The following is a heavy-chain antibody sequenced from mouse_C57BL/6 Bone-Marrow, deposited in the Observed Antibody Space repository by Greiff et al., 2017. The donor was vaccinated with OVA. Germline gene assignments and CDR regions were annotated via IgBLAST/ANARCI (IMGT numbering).Heavy chain of an antibody. V-gene: IGHV1-58*01. CDR1: GYTFTSYG. D-gene: IGHD4-1*01. CDR2: IYIGNGYT. Sequence: EVQLKESGAELVRPGSSVKMSCKTSGYTFTSYGINWVKQRPGQGLEWIGYIYIGNGYTESNEKFKGKAIMTSDTSSSTADMQLSSLTSEDTAIYLCARDETGRGDYWGQGTAVTVSS. CDR3: ARDETGRGDY. J-gene: IGHJ4*01.